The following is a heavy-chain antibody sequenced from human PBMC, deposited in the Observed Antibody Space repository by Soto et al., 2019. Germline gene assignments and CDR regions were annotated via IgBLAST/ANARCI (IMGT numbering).Heavy chain of an antibody. D-gene: IGHD3-10*01. J-gene: IGHJ4*01. V-gene: IGHV4-39*01. CDR3: ARVKVEYIWFGELSNSSDF. CDR1: GGSISSSSYY. CDR2: IYYSGST. Sequence: PSETLALTCTVSGGSISSSSYYWGWIRQPPGKVLEWIGSIYYSGSTYYNPSLKSRVTISVDTSKNQFSLKLSSVTAADTAVYYCARVKVEYIWFGELSNSSDFWGHRPLVSLFS.